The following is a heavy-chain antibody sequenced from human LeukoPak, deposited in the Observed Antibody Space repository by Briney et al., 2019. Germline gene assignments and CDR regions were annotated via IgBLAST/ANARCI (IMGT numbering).Heavy chain of an antibody. CDR3: ARSGRRGYSYGYRFKYYFDY. Sequence: GGSLRLSCAASGFTFSSYGIHWVRQAPGKGLEWVAVISYDGSNKYYADSVKGRFTISRDNSKNTLYLQMNTLRAEDTAVYYCARSGRRGYSYGYRFKYYFDYWGQGTLVTVSS. CDR2: ISYDGSNK. D-gene: IGHD5-18*01. CDR1: GFTFSSYG. J-gene: IGHJ4*02. V-gene: IGHV3-30*03.